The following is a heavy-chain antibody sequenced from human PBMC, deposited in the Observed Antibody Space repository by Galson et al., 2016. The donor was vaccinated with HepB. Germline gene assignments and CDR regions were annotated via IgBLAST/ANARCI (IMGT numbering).Heavy chain of an antibody. Sequence: CAISGDSVTNDHTTWNWIRQSPSRGLEWLGRTYYRSTWFKEYSESVRSRITISSDTSRNKFSLQLDSMTPDDAAAYFCTRGYMQTGMNVWGQGTTVIVSS. CDR1: GDSVTNDHTT. J-gene: IGHJ6*02. V-gene: IGHV6-1*01. CDR2: TYYRSTWFK. D-gene: IGHD3-16*02. CDR3: TRGYMQTGMNV.